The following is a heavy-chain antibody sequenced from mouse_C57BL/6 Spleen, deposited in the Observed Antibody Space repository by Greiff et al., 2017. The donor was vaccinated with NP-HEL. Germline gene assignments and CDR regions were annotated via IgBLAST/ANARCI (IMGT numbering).Heavy chain of an antibody. CDR2: IDPSDSET. V-gene: IGHV1-52*01. J-gene: IGHJ2*01. D-gene: IGHD2-1*01. CDR3: ARWNYGNYDFDY. CDR1: GYTFTSYW. Sequence: QVHVKQPGAELVRPGSSVKLSCKASGYTFTSYWMHWVKQRPIQGLEWIGNIDPSDSETHYNQKFKDKATLTVDKSSSTAYMQLSSLTSEDSAVYYCARWNYGNYDFDYWGQGTTLTVSS.